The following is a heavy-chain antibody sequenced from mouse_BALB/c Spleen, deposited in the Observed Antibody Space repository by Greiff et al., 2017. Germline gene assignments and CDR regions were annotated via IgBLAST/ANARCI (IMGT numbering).Heavy chain of an antibody. CDR2: INPSNGRT. D-gene: IGHD2-1*01. CDR1: GYTFTSYW. Sequence: VQLQQPGAELVKPGASVKLSCKASGYTFTSYWMHWVKQRPGQGLEWIGEINPSNGRTNYNEKFKSKATLTVDKSSSTAYMQLSSLTSEDSAVYYCARGGNYVAYWGQGTLVTVSA. CDR3: ARGGNYVAY. V-gene: IGHV1S81*02. J-gene: IGHJ3*01.